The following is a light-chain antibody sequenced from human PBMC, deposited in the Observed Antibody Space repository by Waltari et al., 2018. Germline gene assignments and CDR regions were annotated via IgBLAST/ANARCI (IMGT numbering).Light chain of an antibody. CDR2: GKN. CDR1: SLRSYY. Sequence: SSELTQDPAVSVALGQTVRITCQGDSLRSYYASWYQQKPGQAPVLVIYGKNNRPSWIPDRFPGSSSGNTASLTITGAQAEDEADYYCNSRDSSGNHPHVVFGGGTKLTVL. J-gene: IGLJ2*01. V-gene: IGLV3-19*01. CDR3: NSRDSSGNHPHVV.